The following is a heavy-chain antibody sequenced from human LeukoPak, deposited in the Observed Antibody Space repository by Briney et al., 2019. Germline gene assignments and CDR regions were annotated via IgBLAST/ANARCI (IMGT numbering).Heavy chain of an antibody. V-gene: IGHV4-4*02. J-gene: IGHJ4*02. CDR1: GGSFTNSNW. CDR2: IYHNGNT. CDR3: ASRHYDGSGYYYLDY. D-gene: IGHD3-22*01. Sequence: SGTLSLTCAVSGGSFTNSNWWSWVRQPPGEGLEWIGEIYHNGNTNYNPSLKSRVTISLGKSQNQFSLKLSSLTAADTAVYYCASRHYDGSGYYYLDYWGQGTLVTVSS.